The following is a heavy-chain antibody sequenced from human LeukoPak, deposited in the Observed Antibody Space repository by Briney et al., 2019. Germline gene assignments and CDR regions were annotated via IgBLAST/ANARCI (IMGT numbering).Heavy chain of an antibody. J-gene: IGHJ3*02. Sequence: GGSLRLSCAASGLTVSTSYMGWVRQAPGKGLEWVSVLYSGGSSYYPDSVKGRFVISRDNSQNTLFLQMDSLRAEDTAVYYCARLSDSSGCGAFDIWGQGTMVTVAS. D-gene: IGHD3-22*01. CDR1: GLTVSTSY. V-gene: IGHV3-66*02. CDR3: ARLSDSSGCGAFDI. CDR2: LYSGGSS.